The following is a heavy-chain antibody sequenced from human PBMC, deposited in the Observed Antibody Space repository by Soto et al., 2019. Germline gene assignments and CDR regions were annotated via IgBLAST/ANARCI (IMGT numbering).Heavy chain of an antibody. J-gene: IGHJ4*02. CDR1: GFTFSSYA. D-gene: IGHD6-13*01. CDR3: ARDHSSSRPQGYFDY. CDR2: ISYDGSNK. Sequence: GGSLRLSCAASGFTFSSYAMHWVRQAPGKGLEWVAVISYDGSNKYYADSVKGRFTISRDNSKNTLYLQMNSLRAEDTAVYYCARDHSSSRPQGYFDYWGQGTLVTVSS. V-gene: IGHV3-30-3*01.